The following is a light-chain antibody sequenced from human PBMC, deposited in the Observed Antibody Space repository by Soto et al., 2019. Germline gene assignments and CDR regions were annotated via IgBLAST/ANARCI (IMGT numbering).Light chain of an antibody. CDR2: DDS. Sequence: SYELTQPPSMSVAPGQTARITCGGNNIGSKTVHWYQQKAGQAPVLVVYDDSDRPSGIPERFSGSNSGNTATLTISGVEAGDEADYYCQVWDVSTVHYVFGTGTKVTV. J-gene: IGLJ1*01. CDR3: QVWDVSTVHYV. V-gene: IGLV3-21*02. CDR1: NIGSKT.